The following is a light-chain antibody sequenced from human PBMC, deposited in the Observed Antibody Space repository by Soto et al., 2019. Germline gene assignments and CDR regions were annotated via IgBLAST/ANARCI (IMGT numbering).Light chain of an antibody. J-gene: IGKJ1*01. Sequence: DIVLTQSPGTLSLSPGERATLSCRASQSLSSDLAWYQQKPGQAPRLLMYGASTRAKGIPARFSGSGSGTEFTLTISSLQSEDFAVYYCQQYNDWPRTFGQGTKVDIK. V-gene: IGKV3-15*01. CDR3: QQYNDWPRT. CDR1: QSLSSD. CDR2: GAS.